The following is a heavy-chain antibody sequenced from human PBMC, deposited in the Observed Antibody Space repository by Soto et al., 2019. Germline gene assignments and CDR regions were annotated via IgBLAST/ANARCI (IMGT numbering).Heavy chain of an antibody. Sequence: PGGSLRLSCAGSGFSFSEYAMYWVRQAPGKGLEWVALISFDGSNKRYADSVKGRFTISRDTSKNTLDLQMNSLRPEDTAVYYCAKENWPRDYNYYGMDVWAKGPRSPSP. V-gene: IGHV3-30*04. J-gene: IGHJ6*02. CDR2: ISFDGSNK. CDR3: AKENWPRDYNYYGMDV. CDR1: GFSFSEYA.